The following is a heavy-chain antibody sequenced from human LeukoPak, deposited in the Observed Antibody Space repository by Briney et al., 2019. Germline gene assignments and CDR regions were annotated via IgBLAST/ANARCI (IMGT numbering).Heavy chain of an antibody. J-gene: IGHJ6*03. Sequence: QAGGSLRLSCVASGFTFSKYWMTWVRQAPGKGLEWVANIIQDGSEKYYVDSVKGRFTISRDNANNSLSLQMDSLRAEDTAVYYCARFAAGGSYYYYMDVWGKGTTVTVSS. CDR1: GFTFSKYW. CDR3: ARFAAGGSYYYYMDV. CDR2: IIQDGSEK. D-gene: IGHD6-25*01. V-gene: IGHV3-7*01.